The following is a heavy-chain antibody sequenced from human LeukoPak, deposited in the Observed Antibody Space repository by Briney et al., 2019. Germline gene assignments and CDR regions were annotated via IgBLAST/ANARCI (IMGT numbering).Heavy chain of an antibody. CDR1: GFTFSHFG. Sequence: GGSLRLSCEASGFTFSHFGMHWVRQAPGKGLEWVAFIRYDGSNKYYADSVKGRFTISRDNSKNTLYLQMNSLRAEDTAVYYCAKDLNYGGNSGDAFDIWGQGTMVTVSS. CDR2: IRYDGSNK. V-gene: IGHV3-30*02. D-gene: IGHD4-23*01. J-gene: IGHJ3*02. CDR3: AKDLNYGGNSGDAFDI.